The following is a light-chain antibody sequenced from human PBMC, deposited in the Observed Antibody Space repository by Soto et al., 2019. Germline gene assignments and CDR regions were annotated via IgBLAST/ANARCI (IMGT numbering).Light chain of an antibody. CDR1: SSNIGSNT. V-gene: IGLV1-44*01. CDR3: AAWDDSLKDV. J-gene: IGLJ2*01. CDR2: SNN. Sequence: QSVLPQPPSASGTPGQRVTISCSGNSSNIGSNTVNWFQQLPGTAPKLLIYSNNQRPSGVPDRFSGSKSGTSASLAISGLQSEDEADYYCAAWDDSLKDVFGGGTKVTVL.